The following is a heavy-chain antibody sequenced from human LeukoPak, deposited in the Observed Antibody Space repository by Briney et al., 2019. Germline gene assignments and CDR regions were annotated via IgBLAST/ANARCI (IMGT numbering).Heavy chain of an antibody. CDR2: INPNSGGT. V-gene: IGHV1-2*02. CDR1: GYTFINYD. CDR3: ARDQKWELLPPAWYFDL. Sequence: ASVKVSCKASGYTFINYDVNWVRQATGQGLEWMGWINPNSGGTNYAQKFQGRVTMTRDTSISTAYMELSRLRSDDTAVYYCARDQKWELLPPAWYFDLWGRGTLVTVSS. D-gene: IGHD1-26*01. J-gene: IGHJ2*01.